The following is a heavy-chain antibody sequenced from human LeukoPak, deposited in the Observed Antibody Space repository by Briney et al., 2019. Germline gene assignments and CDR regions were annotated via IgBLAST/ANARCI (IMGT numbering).Heavy chain of an antibody. V-gene: IGHV3-7*01. CDR3: ARDPTPEYSSSSGDY. CDR1: GFTFSSYG. CDR2: IKQDGSEK. Sequence: GGSLRLSCAASGFTFSSYGMHWVRQAPGKGLEWVANIKQDGSEKYYVDSVKGRFTISRDNAKNSLYLQMNSLRAEDTAVYYCARDPTPEYSSSSGDYWGQGTLVTVSS. D-gene: IGHD6-6*01. J-gene: IGHJ4*02.